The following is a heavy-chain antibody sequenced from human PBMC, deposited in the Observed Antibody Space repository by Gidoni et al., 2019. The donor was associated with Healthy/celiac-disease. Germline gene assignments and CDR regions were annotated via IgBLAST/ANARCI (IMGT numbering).Heavy chain of an antibody. CDR1: GGSISSYY. Sequence: QVQLQESGPGLVKPSETLSLTCTVPGGSISSYYWSWIRQPPGKGLEWIGYIYYSGSTNYNPSLKSRVTISVDTSKNQFSLKLSSVTAADTAVYYCARRDVDTDRIDYWGQGTLVTVSS. J-gene: IGHJ4*02. CDR3: ARRDVDTDRIDY. D-gene: IGHD5-18*01. CDR2: IYYSGST. V-gene: IGHV4-59*01.